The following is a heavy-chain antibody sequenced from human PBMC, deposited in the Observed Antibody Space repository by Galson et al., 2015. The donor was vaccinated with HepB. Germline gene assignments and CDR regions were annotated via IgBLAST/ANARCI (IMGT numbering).Heavy chain of an antibody. J-gene: IGHJ4*02. CDR1: GFTFSSYW. Sequence: SLRLSCAASGFTFSSYWMSWVRQAPGKGLEWVANIKQDGSEKYYVDSVKGRFTISRDNAKNSLYLQMNSLRAEDTAVYYCARERLAAAGANFDYWGQGTLVTVSS. D-gene: IGHD6-13*01. CDR2: IKQDGSEK. V-gene: IGHV3-7*03. CDR3: ARERLAAAGANFDY.